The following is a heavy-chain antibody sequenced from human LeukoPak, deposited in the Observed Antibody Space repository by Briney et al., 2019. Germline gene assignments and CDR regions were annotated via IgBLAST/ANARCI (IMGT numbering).Heavy chain of an antibody. Sequence: SETLSLTCTVSGGPISSYYWSWIRQPAGKGLEWIGSIYYSGSTYYNPSLKSRVTISVDTSKNQFSLKLSSVTAADTAVYYCARRYCSGGSCPFDYWGQGTLVTVSS. CDR1: GGPISSYY. CDR2: IYYSGST. J-gene: IGHJ4*02. V-gene: IGHV4-59*05. CDR3: ARRYCSGGSCPFDY. D-gene: IGHD2-15*01.